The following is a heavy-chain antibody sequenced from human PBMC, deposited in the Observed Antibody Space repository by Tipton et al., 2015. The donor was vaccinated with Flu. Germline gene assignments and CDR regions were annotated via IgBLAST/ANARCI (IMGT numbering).Heavy chain of an antibody. CDR1: GFTFSNYG. V-gene: IGHV3-33*01. CDR3: ARDIGTTVFYFDH. D-gene: IGHD1-14*01. J-gene: IGHJ4*02. CDR2: IWSDGSTE. Sequence: SLRLPCAVSGFTFSNYGMHWVRQTPGKGLEWVAVIWSDGSTEYYADSVKGRFTISRDNSRGTLYLQMNSLRGDDTAVYFCARDIGTTVFYFDHWGQGALVTVSS.